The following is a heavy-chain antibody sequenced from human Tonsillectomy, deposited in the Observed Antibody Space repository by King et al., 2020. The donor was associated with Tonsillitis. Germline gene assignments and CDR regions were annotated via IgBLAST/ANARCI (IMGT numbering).Heavy chain of an antibody. CDR1: GFPFGDFA. Sequence: LVESGGGLVQPGRSLRLSCTGSGFPFGDFAMSWFRQAPGKGLEWVGFIRSKAYGGTTEYAASVKGRFTISRDDSNSIAYLQMNSLKTADTAVYYCTRVHWAYYDSSGYYLDYWGQGTLVTVSS. J-gene: IGHJ4*02. CDR2: IRSKAYGGTT. V-gene: IGHV3-49*03. CDR3: TRVHWAYYDSSGYYLDY. D-gene: IGHD3-22*01.